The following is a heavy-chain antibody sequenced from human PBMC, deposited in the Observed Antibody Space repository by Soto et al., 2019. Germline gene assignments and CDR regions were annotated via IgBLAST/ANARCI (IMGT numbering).Heavy chain of an antibody. Sequence: GGSLRLSCAASGFTFSSYSMNWVRQAPGKGLEWVSSISSSSSYIYYADSVKGRFTISRDNAKNSLYLQMNSLRAEDTAVYYCARAAPAEWFGELSRGHDYYYYYMDVWGKGTTVTVSS. CDR2: ISSSSSYI. D-gene: IGHD3-10*01. CDR1: GFTFSSYS. CDR3: ARAAPAEWFGELSRGHDYYYYYMDV. J-gene: IGHJ6*03. V-gene: IGHV3-21*01.